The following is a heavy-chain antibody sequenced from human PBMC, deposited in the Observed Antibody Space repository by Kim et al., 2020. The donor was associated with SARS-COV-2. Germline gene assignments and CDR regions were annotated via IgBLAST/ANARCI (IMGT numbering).Heavy chain of an antibody. CDR2: ISGSGGST. CDR3: AKDLRSEYYYYYGMDV. CDR1: GFTFSSYA. V-gene: IGHV3-23*01. D-gene: IGHD4-17*01. J-gene: IGHJ6*02. Sequence: GGSLRLSCAASGFTFSSYAMSWVRQAPGKGLEWVSAISGSGGSTYYADSVKGRFTISRDNSKNTLYLQMNSLRAEDTAVYYCAKDLRSEYYYYYGMDVWGQGTTVTVSS.